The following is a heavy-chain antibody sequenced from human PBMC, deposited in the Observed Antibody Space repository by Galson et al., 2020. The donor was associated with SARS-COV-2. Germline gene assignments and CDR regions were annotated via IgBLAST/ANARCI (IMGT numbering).Heavy chain of an antibody. CDR2: IYYSGKT. D-gene: IGHD6-13*01. V-gene: IGHV4-31*03. CDR3: ARDQAYSSNRPNWYFDL. J-gene: IGHJ2*01. Sequence: ETSETLSLTCSVSGGSISSGGDYWGWIRQHPGKGLEWIGYIYYSGKTYYNLSLKSRVTISRDTSKNQFSLKLNSVTAADTAVYFCARDQAYSSNRPNWYFDLWGRGTLVTVSS. CDR1: GGSISSGGDY.